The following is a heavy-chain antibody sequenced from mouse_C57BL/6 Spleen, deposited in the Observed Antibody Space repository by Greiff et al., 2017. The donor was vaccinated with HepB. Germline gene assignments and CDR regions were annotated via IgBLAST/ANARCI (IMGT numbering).Heavy chain of an antibody. CDR2: ILPGSGST. CDR1: GYTFTGYW. J-gene: IGHJ3*01. CDR3: ARKEGYYCSSPCFAY. Sequence: VKLQESGAELMKPGASVKLSCKATGYTFTGYWIEWVKQRPGHGLEWIGEILPGSGSTNYTEKFKGKSTFTADPSSNTAYMTLSSLTTEDSALYYCARKEGYYCSSPCFAYWGQGTLVTVSA. D-gene: IGHD1-1*01. V-gene: IGHV1-9*01.